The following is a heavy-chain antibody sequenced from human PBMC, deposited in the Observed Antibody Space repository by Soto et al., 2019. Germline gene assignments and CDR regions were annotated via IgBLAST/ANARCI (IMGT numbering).Heavy chain of an antibody. CDR1: GGTFSSYA. CDR2: IIPIFGTA. D-gene: IGHD1-1*01. Sequence: ASVKVSCKASGGTFSSYAISWVRQAPGQGLEWMGGIIPIFGTANYAQKFQGRVTITADESTSTAYMELSSLRSEDTAVYYCARGEGNLYYYYYGMDVWGQGTTVTVYS. CDR3: ARGEGNLYYYYYGMDV. V-gene: IGHV1-69*13. J-gene: IGHJ6*02.